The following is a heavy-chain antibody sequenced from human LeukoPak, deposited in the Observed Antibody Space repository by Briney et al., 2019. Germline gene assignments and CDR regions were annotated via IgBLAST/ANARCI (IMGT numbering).Heavy chain of an antibody. CDR1: GYTFNSYH. J-gene: IGHJ4*02. V-gene: IGHV1-46*02. CDR3: AYERADGFND. Sequence: ASAKVSCKAAGYTFNSYHIYWVRQAPGQGLEWVGIINPSDGSTAYAQKFQGRVTMTRDTSTSTVYMNLSNLRSDDTAVYFYAYERADGFNDWGQGALVIVSS. CDR2: INPSDGST. D-gene: IGHD5-24*01.